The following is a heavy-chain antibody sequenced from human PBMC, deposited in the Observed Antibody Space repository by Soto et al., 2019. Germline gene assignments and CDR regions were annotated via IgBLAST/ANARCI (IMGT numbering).Heavy chain of an antibody. CDR3: AKDESGYDYYYNPYYFDY. Sequence: GGSLRLSCAASGFTFSSYAMSWVRQAPGKGLEWVSAISGSGGSTYYADSVKGRFTISRDNSKNTLYLQMNSLRAEDTAVYYCAKDESGYDYYYNPYYFDYWGQGTLVTVSS. D-gene: IGHD5-12*01. CDR1: GFTFSSYA. J-gene: IGHJ4*02. V-gene: IGHV3-23*01. CDR2: ISGSGGST.